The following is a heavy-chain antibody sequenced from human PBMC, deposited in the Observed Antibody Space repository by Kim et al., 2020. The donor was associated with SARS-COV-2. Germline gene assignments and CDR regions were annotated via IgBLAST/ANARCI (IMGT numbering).Heavy chain of an antibody. CDR3: ARGAVGYYGSGSYPYYYYYYGMDV. D-gene: IGHD3-10*01. J-gene: IGHJ6*02. CDR1: GGSISSSSYY. CDR2: IYYSGST. Sequence: SETLSLTCTVSGGSISSSSYYWGWIRQPPGKGLEWIGSIYYSGSTYYNPSLKSRVTISVDTSKNQFSLKLSSVTAADTAVYYCARGAVGYYGSGSYPYYYYYYGMDVWGQGTTVTVSS. V-gene: IGHV4-39*07.